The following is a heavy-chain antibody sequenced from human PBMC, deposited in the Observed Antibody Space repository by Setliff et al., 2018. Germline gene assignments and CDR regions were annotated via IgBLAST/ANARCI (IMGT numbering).Heavy chain of an antibody. D-gene: IGHD3-16*02. V-gene: IGHV7-4-1*02. J-gene: IGHJ6*03. Sequence: ASVKVSCKASGYSFSTYAMSWIRQAPGQGLEWMGWVNTNTGNPSYAQGFTGRFVFSLDTSVSTAYLQISSLKPEDTAMYYCARASRFATIVWKGDYYMDVWGKGTTVTVSS. CDR3: ARASRFATIVWKGDYYMDV. CDR2: VNTNTGNP. CDR1: GYSFSTYA.